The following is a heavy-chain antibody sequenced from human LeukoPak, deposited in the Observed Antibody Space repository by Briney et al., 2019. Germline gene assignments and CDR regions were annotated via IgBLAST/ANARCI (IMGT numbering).Heavy chain of an antibody. CDR1: GGTFSSYA. V-gene: IGHV1-69*05. CDR3: ARDGSGSYYTLPFDY. CDR2: IIPIFGTA. D-gene: IGHD3-10*01. J-gene: IGHJ4*02. Sequence: GASVKVSCKASGGTFSSYAISWVRQAPGQGLEWMGGIIPIFGTASYAQKFQGRVTMTRDTSTSTVYMELSSLRSEDTAVYYCARDGSGSYYTLPFDYWGQGTLVTVSS.